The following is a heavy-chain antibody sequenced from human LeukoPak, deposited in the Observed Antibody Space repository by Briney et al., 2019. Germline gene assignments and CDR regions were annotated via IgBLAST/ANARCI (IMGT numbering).Heavy chain of an antibody. V-gene: IGHV3-48*03. CDR1: GFTFSSYE. CDR2: ISSSGSTI. D-gene: IGHD1-26*01. Sequence: GGSLRLSCAASGFTFSSYEMNWVRQAPGKGLEGVSYISSSGSTIYYADSVKGRFTISRDNAKNSLYLQMNSLRAEDTAVYYCARAGGGSRRPGYWGQGTLVTVSS. J-gene: IGHJ4*02. CDR3: ARAGGGSRRPGY.